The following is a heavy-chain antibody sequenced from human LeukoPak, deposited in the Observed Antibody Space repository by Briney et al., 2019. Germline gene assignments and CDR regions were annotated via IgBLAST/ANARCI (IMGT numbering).Heavy chain of an antibody. J-gene: IGHJ3*02. CDR3: AKEYDILTGYYAFDI. CDR1: GFTFSGYG. CDR2: IRYDGNNK. Sequence: PGGSLRLSCAASGFTFSGYGMHWVRQAPGKGLEWMAFIRYDGNNKYYADSVKGRFTISRDNSKNTLYLQMNRLRAEDPAVYYCAKEYDILTGYYAFDIWGQGTMVTVSS. V-gene: IGHV3-30*02. D-gene: IGHD3-9*01.